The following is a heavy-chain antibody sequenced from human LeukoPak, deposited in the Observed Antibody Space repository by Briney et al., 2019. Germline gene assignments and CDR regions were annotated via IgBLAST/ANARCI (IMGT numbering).Heavy chain of an antibody. CDR3: AKDLPYYYDSSGYYTVDY. D-gene: IGHD3-22*01. J-gene: IGHJ4*02. Sequence: GGSLRLSCAASGFTFSSYAMSWVRQAPGKGLEWVSAISGRGGSTYYADSVKGRFTISRDNSKNTLYLQMNSLRAEDTAVYYCAKDLPYYYDSSGYYTVDYWGQGTLVTVSS. CDR1: GFTFSSYA. V-gene: IGHV3-23*01. CDR2: ISGRGGST.